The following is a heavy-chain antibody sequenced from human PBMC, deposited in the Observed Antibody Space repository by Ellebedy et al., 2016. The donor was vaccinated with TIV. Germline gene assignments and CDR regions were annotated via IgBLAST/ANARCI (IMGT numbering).Heavy chain of an antibody. J-gene: IGHJ4*02. Sequence: SVKVSXXASGGTFSSYAISWVRQAPGQGLEWMGGIIPIFGTANYAQKFQGRVTITADESTSTAYMELSSLRSEDTAVYYCARDISEDSSGGFDYWGQGTLVTVSS. CDR3: ARDISEDSSGGFDY. CDR2: IIPIFGTA. D-gene: IGHD6-19*01. CDR1: GGTFSSYA. V-gene: IGHV1-69*13.